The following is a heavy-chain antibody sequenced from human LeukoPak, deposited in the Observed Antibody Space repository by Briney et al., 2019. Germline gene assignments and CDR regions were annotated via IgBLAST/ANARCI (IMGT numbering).Heavy chain of an antibody. CDR1: GFTFSSYW. CDR3: ARLQFWDSSGYDY. J-gene: IGHJ4*02. D-gene: IGHD3-22*01. V-gene: IGHV3-7*01. Sequence: GGSLRLSCAASGFTFSSYWMSWVRQAPGKGLEWVANIKQDGSEKYYVDSVKGRFTISRDNAKNSLYLQMNSLRAEDTAVYYCARLQFWDSSGYDYWGQGTLVTVSS. CDR2: IKQDGSEK.